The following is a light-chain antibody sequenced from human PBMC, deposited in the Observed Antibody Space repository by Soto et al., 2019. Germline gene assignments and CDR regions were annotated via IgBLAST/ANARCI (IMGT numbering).Light chain of an antibody. J-gene: IGKJ4*01. CDR3: QQYHTWPIT. CDR2: GAS. CDR1: RSVSSN. Sequence: EVVMTQSPATLSVSPGERATLSCRASRSVSSNLAWYQHKPGQAPRLLISGASTGATGIPARFSGSGSGTEFTLTISSLQSEDCAIYYCQQYHTWPITFGGGTKVDI. V-gene: IGKV3-15*01.